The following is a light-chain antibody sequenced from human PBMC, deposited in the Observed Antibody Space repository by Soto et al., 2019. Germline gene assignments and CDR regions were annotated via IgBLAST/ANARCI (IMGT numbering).Light chain of an antibody. Sequence: QSVLTQPPSVSGSPGQSVTISCTGTSSDVGGYYRVSWYQQPPGTAPKLMIYEVSHRPSGVPARFSGSKSGNTASLTISGLQAEDEADYYCCAYTDKNTYVFGTGTKLTVL. V-gene: IGLV2-18*02. CDR2: EVS. CDR3: CAYTDKNTYV. CDR1: SSDVGGYYR. J-gene: IGLJ1*01.